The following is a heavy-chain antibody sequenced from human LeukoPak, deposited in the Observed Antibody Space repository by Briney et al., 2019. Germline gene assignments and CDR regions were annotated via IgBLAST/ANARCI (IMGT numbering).Heavy chain of an antibody. CDR1: GFTFDDYA. V-gene: IGHV3-43*02. CDR3: ASTAGEDGDY. J-gene: IGHJ4*02. CDR2: ISGDGGST. Sequence: GGSLRLSCAASGFTFDDYAMHWVRQAPGKGLEWVSLISGDGGSTYYADSVKGRFTISRDNSKNSLYLQMNSLGTEDTALYYCASTAGEDGDYWGQGTLVTVSS. D-gene: IGHD3-10*01.